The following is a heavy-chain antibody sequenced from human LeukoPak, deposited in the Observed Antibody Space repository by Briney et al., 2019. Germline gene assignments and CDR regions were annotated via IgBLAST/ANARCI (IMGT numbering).Heavy chain of an antibody. Sequence: ASVKVSCKASGYTFTSYAMNWVRQAPGQGLEWMGWINTNTGNPTYAQGFTGRFVFSLDTSVSTAYLQISSLKADDTAVYYCARDVKESYYYYYYYYMDVWGKGTTVTVSS. D-gene: IGHD1-26*01. J-gene: IGHJ6*03. CDR2: INTNTGNP. CDR3: ARDVKESYYYYYYYYMDV. CDR1: GYTFTSYA. V-gene: IGHV7-4-1*02.